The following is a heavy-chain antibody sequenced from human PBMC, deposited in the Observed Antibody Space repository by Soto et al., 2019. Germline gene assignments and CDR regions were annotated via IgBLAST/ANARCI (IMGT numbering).Heavy chain of an antibody. CDR3: ARDLSTEGYCMSTSCSNWFDP. V-gene: IGHV1-18*01. J-gene: IGHJ5*02. D-gene: IGHD2-2*01. CDR1: GYTFTSYG. Sequence: QVQLVQSGAEVKKPGASVKVSCKASGYTFTSYGISWVRQAPGQGLEWMGWISAYNGNTNYAQKLHGRVTMTTDTSTSTAYMEVRSLRSDDTAVYYCARDLSTEGYCMSTSCSNWFDPWGQGTLVTVSS. CDR2: ISAYNGNT.